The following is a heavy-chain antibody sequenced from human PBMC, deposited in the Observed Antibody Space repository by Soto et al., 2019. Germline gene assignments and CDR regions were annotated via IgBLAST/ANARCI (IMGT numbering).Heavy chain of an antibody. D-gene: IGHD2-15*01. CDR3: AKVFLESAEMVAGTELDY. CDR2: ISGSGGIT. J-gene: IGHJ4*02. CDR1: GFTFSGYA. Sequence: GGSLRLSCAASGFTFSGYAMIWVRQAPGKGLEWVSGISGSGGITYYGDSVKGRFTISRDNSKTTLSLQMYSLRAEDTAVYYCAKVFLESAEMVAGTELDYWGQGTLVTVSS. V-gene: IGHV3-23*01.